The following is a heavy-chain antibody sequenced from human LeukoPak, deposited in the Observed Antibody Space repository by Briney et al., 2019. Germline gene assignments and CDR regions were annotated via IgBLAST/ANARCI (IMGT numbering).Heavy chain of an antibody. CDR3: ARDPGAFPYFFDN. D-gene: IGHD4/OR15-4a*01. V-gene: IGHV3-53*01. CDR1: GFTVSSNY. CDR2: IYSGGTT. J-gene: IGHJ4*02. Sequence: GGSLRLSCAASGFTVSSNYMSWVRQAPGKGLEWVSVIYSGGTTYYSDSVRGRFTISRDNSKNTLYLQMHSLRVEDTAVYFCARDPGAFPYFFDNWGQGTLVTVSS.